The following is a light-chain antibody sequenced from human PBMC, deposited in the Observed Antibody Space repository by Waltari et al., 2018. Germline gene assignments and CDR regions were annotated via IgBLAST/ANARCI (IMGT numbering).Light chain of an antibody. J-gene: IGLJ3*02. CDR3: SSYTSSSTLV. CDR1: SSDVGGYNS. CDR2: DVS. V-gene: IGLV2-14*01. Sequence: QSALTQPASVSGSPGQSITISCTGTSSDVGGYNSVSWYQQHPGKAPKLMIYDVSNRPSGVSNRFSGSKSGNTASLTISGLQAEDEADYCCSSYTSSSTLVFGGGTKVTVL.